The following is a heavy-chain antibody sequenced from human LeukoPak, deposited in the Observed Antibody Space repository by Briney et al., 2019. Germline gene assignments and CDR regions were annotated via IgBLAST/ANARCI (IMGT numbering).Heavy chain of an antibody. V-gene: IGHV3-30-3*01. CDR2: ISYDGSNK. Sequence: GGSLRLSCAASGFTFSSYAMHWVRQAPGKGLEWVAVISYDGSNKYYADSVKGRFTISRDNSKNTLYLQMNSLRAEDTAVYYCARDPSGIAAAQIILDYWGQGTLVTVSS. D-gene: IGHD6-13*01. CDR3: ARDPSGIAAAQIILDY. J-gene: IGHJ4*02. CDR1: GFTFSSYA.